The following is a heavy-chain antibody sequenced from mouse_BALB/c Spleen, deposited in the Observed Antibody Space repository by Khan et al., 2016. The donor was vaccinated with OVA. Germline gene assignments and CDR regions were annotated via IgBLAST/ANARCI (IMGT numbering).Heavy chain of an antibody. CDR1: ADSITSGY. V-gene: IGHV3-8*02. J-gene: IGHJ3*01. CDR2: MIYSGNT. D-gene: IGHD2-14*01. CDR3: ARSTYRYAFAY. Sequence: VQLKESGPSLVKPSQTLSLTCSVTADSITSGYWSWIRKFPGNKLEYMGYMIYSGNTYYNPSLKSRISITRHTSKNQYYLQLNSVTTEDTATYYCARSTYRYAFAYWGQGTLVTVSA.